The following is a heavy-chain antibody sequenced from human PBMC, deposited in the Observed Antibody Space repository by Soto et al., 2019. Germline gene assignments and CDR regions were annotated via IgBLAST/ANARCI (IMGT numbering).Heavy chain of an antibody. CDR1: GYTFTSYD. J-gene: IGHJ3*02. CDR2: MNPNSGNT. V-gene: IGHV1-8*01. CDR3: ARALGYCSGGSCSDAFDI. Sequence: QVQLVQSGAEVKKPGASVKVSCKASGYTFTSYDINWVRQATGQGLEWMGWMNPNSGNTGYAQKFQGRVTMTRNTSISTAYMELSILRSEDTAVYYCARALGYCSGGSCSDAFDIWGQGTMVTVSS. D-gene: IGHD2-15*01.